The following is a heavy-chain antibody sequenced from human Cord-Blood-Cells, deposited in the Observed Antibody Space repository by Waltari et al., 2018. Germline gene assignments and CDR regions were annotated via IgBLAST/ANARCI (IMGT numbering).Heavy chain of an antibody. D-gene: IGHD1-26*01. J-gene: IGHJ4*02. V-gene: IGHV3-48*02. CDR1: GFTFSTSS. CDR3: ARETVGESDY. Sequence: VQLVESGGGLVQPGGSLRLSCAASGFTFSTSSMNWVRQAPGKGLEWVSYISSSSSTIYYADSVKGRFTISRDNAKNSLYLQMNSLRDEDTAVYYCARETVGESDYWGQGTLVTISS. CDR2: ISSSSSTI.